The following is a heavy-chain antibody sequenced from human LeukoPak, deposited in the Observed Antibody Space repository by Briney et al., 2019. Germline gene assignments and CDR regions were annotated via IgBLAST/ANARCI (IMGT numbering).Heavy chain of an antibody. Sequence: GGSLRLSCAASGFTFSSYGMRWVRQAPGKGLEWVAVIWYDGSNKYYADSVKGRFTISRDNSKNTLYLQMNSLRAEDTAVYYCAKGGPYYDSSGYYQFDYWGQGTLVTVSS. CDR1: GFTFSSYG. CDR3: AKGGPYYDSSGYYQFDY. CDR2: IWYDGSNK. D-gene: IGHD3-22*01. J-gene: IGHJ4*02. V-gene: IGHV3-33*06.